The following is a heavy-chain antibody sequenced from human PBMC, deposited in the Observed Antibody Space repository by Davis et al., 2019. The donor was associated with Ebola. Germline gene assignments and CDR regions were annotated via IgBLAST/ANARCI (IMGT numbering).Heavy chain of an antibody. CDR1: GFTFSDYG. V-gene: IGHV3-23*01. J-gene: IGHJ4*02. Sequence: GGSLRLSCAASGFTFSDYGMNWVRQAPGKGLEWVSAISGSGGSTYYADSVKGRFTISRDNSKNTLYLQMNSLTSDDTAMYYCARDLSGDNILCPDYWGQGTLVTVSS. CDR3: ARDLSGDNILCPDY. D-gene: IGHD1-26*01. CDR2: ISGSGGST.